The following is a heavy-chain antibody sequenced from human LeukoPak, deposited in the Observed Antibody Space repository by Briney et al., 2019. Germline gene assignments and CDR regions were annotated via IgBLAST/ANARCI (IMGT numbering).Heavy chain of an antibody. CDR2: IYYSGST. CDR3: ARDSSSSGWWDY. J-gene: IGHJ4*02. D-gene: IGHD6-6*01. V-gene: IGHV4-39*02. Sequence: SETLSLTCTVSGGSISSSSYYWGWIRQPPGKGLEWIGSIYYSGSTYYNPSLKSRVTISEDTSKNQFSLKLSSVTAADTAVYYCARDSSSSGWWDYWGQGTLVTVSS. CDR1: GGSISSSSYY.